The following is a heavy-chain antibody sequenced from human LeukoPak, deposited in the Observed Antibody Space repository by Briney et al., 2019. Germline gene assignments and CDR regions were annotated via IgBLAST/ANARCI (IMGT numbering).Heavy chain of an antibody. J-gene: IGHJ4*02. V-gene: IGHV1-18*01. CDR1: GYTFTRYG. Sequence: ASGKVSCKASGYTFTRYGITWVRQAPGQGLEWMGWISAYNGNTKNAQKVQGRVTMTTDTSTSTAYMELRSLRSDDTAVYYCARGYSDYDLDYWGQGTLVTVSS. CDR3: ARGYSDYDLDY. CDR2: ISAYNGNT. D-gene: IGHD5-12*01.